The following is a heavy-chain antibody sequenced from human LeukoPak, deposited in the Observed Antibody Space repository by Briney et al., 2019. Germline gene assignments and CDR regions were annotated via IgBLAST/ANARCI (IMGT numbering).Heavy chain of an antibody. CDR3: VRESRSSGGSR. V-gene: IGHV3-7*01. CDR1: GFTFSFYW. Sequence: GGSLRLSCAASGFTFSFYWTSWVRQAPGKGLEWVANIRQDGRDKNYVHSVRGRFTISRDNAKNSLYLQMNGLRAEDTAVYYCVRESRSSGGSRWGQGTLVTVSS. J-gene: IGHJ4*02. D-gene: IGHD2-15*01. CDR2: IRQDGRDK.